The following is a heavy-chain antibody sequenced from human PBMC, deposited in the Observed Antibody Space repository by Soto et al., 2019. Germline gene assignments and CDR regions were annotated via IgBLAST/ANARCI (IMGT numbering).Heavy chain of an antibody. CDR3: ARALWFGDRKYYFDY. D-gene: IGHD3-10*01. J-gene: IGHJ4*02. CDR2: IYYSGST. CDR1: GGSISSGGYY. Sequence: PSETLSLTCTVSGGSISSGGYYWSWIRQHPGKGLEWIGYIYYSGSTYYNPSLKSRVTISVDTSKNQFSLKLSSVTAADTAVYYCARALWFGDRKYYFDYWGQGTLVTVSS. V-gene: IGHV4-31*03.